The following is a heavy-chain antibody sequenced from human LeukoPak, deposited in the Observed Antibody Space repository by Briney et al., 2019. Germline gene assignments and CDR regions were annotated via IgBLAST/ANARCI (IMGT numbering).Heavy chain of an antibody. Sequence: SETLSLTCTVSGGPITSYYWSWIRQSAGKGLEWIGRIYITGSTTYNPSLKSRVTMSLDTSKNQFSLKLSSVTAADTAVYSCAGFTFFRGVITFDYWGQGTLVTVSS. CDR2: IYITGST. J-gene: IGHJ4*02. CDR3: AGFTFFRGVITFDY. D-gene: IGHD3-10*01. CDR1: GGPITSYY. V-gene: IGHV4-4*07.